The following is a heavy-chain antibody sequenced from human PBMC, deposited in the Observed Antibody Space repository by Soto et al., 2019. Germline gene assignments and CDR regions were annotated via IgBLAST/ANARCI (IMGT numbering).Heavy chain of an antibody. D-gene: IGHD2-15*01. CDR2: IYYSGST. CDR1: GGSISSGGYY. V-gene: IGHV4-31*02. CDR3: AREKAATIDY. J-gene: IGHJ4*02. Sequence: SETLSLTXTVSGGSISSGGYYWSWIRQHPGKGLEWIGYIYYSGSTYYNPSLKSRVTISVDTSKNQFSLKLSSVTAADTAVYYCAREKAATIDYWGQGTLVTVSS.